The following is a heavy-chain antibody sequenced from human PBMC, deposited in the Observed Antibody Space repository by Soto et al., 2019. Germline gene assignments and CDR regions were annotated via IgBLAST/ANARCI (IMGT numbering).Heavy chain of an antibody. Sequence: PSETLSLTCTVSGGSISSYYWSWIRQPPGKGLELIGYIYYSGSTNYNPSLKSRVTISVDTSKNQFSLKLSSVTAADTAVYCCARGVPYCSGGSCYSSWFDPWGQGTLVTVSS. CDR3: ARGVPYCSGGSCYSSWFDP. CDR2: IYYSGST. J-gene: IGHJ5*02. D-gene: IGHD2-15*01. V-gene: IGHV4-59*01. CDR1: GGSISSYY.